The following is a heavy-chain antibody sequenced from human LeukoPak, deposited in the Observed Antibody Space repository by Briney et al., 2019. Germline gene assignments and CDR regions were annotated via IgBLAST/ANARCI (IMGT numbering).Heavy chain of an antibody. CDR2: ISSSSTYL. Sequence: GGSLRLSCAASGFTLSSYSMNWVRQAPGKGLEWVSSISSSSTYLDYADSLKGRFTISRDNAKNSLYLQMNSLRAEDTAVYYCARISGSLDYWGQGTLVTVSS. D-gene: IGHD1-26*01. J-gene: IGHJ4*02. V-gene: IGHV3-21*01. CDR1: GFTLSSYS. CDR3: ARISGSLDY.